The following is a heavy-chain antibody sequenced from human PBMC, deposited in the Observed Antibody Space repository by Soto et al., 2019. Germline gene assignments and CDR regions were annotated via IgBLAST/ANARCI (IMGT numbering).Heavy chain of an antibody. J-gene: IGHJ3*02. CDR1: GYTFPSYD. CDR3: ARGADTAMGYDALDI. V-gene: IGHV1-8*01. Sequence: ASVQVSCKASGYTFPSYDINWVRQATGQGLEWMGWMNPNSGNTGYAQKFQGRVTMTRNTPISTAYMELSSLRSEDPAVYYCARGADTAMGYDALDIWGKGTMVTV. D-gene: IGHD5-18*01. CDR2: MNPNSGNT.